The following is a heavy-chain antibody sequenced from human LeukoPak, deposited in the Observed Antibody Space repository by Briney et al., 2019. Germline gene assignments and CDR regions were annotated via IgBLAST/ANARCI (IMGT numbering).Heavy chain of an antibody. Sequence: ASVKVSCKASGYTFTSYGISWVRQATGQGLEWMGWMNPNSGNTGYAQKFQGRVTITRNTSISTAYMELSSLRSEDTAVYYCAREAVAATQTLYYYYYMDVWGKGTTVTVSS. CDR1: GYTFTSYG. J-gene: IGHJ6*03. CDR2: MNPNSGNT. V-gene: IGHV1-8*03. D-gene: IGHD2-15*01. CDR3: AREAVAATQTLYYYYYMDV.